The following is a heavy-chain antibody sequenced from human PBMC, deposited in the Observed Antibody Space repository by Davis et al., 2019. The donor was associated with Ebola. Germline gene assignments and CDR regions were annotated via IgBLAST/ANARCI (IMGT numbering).Heavy chain of an antibody. V-gene: IGHV1-8*02. Sequence: AASVKVSCKTSGYTFTGYFIHWVRQATGQGLEWMGWMNPDSGNTGYVQKFQGRVTMTRNTSISTAYMELSSLRSEDTAVYYCARSYGAGNWFDPWGQGTLVTVSS. CDR3: ARSYGAGNWFDP. D-gene: IGHD4-17*01. CDR1: GYTFTGYF. CDR2: MNPDSGNT. J-gene: IGHJ5*02.